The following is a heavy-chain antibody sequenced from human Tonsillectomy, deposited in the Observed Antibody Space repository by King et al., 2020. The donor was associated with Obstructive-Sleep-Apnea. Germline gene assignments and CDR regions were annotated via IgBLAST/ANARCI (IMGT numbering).Heavy chain of an antibody. CDR1: GFTFDDYA. CDR3: AKDINIYYGSGSSYFDY. CDR2: ISWNSGII. J-gene: IGHJ4*02. D-gene: IGHD3-10*01. V-gene: IGHV3-9*01. Sequence: VQLVQSGGGLVQPGRSLRLSCAASGFTFDDYAMHWVRQAPGKGLEWVSGISWNSGIIGYADFVKGRFTISRDNAKNSLYLQMNSLRAEDTALYYCAKDINIYYGSGSSYFDYWGQGTLVTVSS.